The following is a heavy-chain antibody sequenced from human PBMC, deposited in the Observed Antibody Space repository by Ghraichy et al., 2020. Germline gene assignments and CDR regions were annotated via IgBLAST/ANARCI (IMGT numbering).Heavy chain of an antibody. CDR2: INNDGKEK. CDR3: ARDPKRGALDY. V-gene: IGHV3-7*03. J-gene: IGHJ4*02. D-gene: IGHD3-10*01. CDR1: GFSFSGSW. Sequence: GGSLRLPCTASGFSFSGSWMSWVRQAPEKGLEWVANINNDGKEKYYVDSLKGRFTISRDNGKNSLFLQISSLRVEDTAVYYCARDPKRGALDYWGQGTLVAVSS.